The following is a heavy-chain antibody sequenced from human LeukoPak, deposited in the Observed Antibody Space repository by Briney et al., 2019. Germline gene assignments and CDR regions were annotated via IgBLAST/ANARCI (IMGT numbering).Heavy chain of an antibody. D-gene: IGHD3-22*01. CDR2: IKQDGSEK. Sequence: PGGSLRLSCAASGFTFSSYWMSWVRQAPGKGLEWVANIKQDGSEKYYEDSVKGRFTISRDNAKNSLYLQMNSLRAEDTAVYYCAREGYDSSGYCDYWGQGTLVTVSS. CDR3: AREGYDSSGYCDY. J-gene: IGHJ4*02. CDR1: GFTFSSYW. V-gene: IGHV3-7*03.